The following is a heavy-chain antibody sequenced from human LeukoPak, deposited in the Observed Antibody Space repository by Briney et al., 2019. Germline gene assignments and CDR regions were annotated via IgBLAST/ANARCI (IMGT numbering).Heavy chain of an antibody. Sequence: TLSLTCAVYGGSFNGYYWSWIRQPPGKGLEWIGSVFYSGRSYYNSSLQRRLTISFDTSKNHFSLKLSSVTAADTALYFCARHAVVTALSTYNWIGPWGQGTLVTVSS. J-gene: IGHJ5*02. D-gene: IGHD2-21*02. CDR1: GGSFNGYY. CDR2: VFYSGRS. V-gene: IGHV4-34*12. CDR3: ARHAVVTALSTYNWIGP.